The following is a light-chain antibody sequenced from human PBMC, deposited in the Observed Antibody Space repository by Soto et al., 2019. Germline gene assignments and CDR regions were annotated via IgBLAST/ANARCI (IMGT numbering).Light chain of an antibody. V-gene: IGKV1-17*03. J-gene: IGKJ1*01. CDR1: QGIRTY. Sequence: DIQMTQSPSAMSASVGDRVTITCRASQGIRTYLAWFQQKPGKVPKRLIFSASSVQSGVTSRFSGSGSGRAFTLTISSLQPEDVSTYYCIKSNSYPWTFGQETKVQI. CDR2: SAS. CDR3: IKSNSYPWT.